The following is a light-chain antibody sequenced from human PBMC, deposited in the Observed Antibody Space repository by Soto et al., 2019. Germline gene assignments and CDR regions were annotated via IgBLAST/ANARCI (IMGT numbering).Light chain of an antibody. J-gene: IGKJ2*01. CDR1: QSVSSN. V-gene: IGKV3-15*01. CDR3: QQYNNCPVT. Sequence: EIVMTQSPATLSVSPGERATLSCRASQSVSSNLAWYQQKPGQAPRLLIYGASTRATGIPARLSGSGSGTEFTLTISSLQSEDFAVYYCQQYNNCPVTFGQGTKLEIK. CDR2: GAS.